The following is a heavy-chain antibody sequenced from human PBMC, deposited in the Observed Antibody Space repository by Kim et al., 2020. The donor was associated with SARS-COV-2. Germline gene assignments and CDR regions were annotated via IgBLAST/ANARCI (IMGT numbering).Heavy chain of an antibody. V-gene: IGHV4-34*01. CDR2: INHSGST. CDR1: GGSFSGYY. D-gene: IGHD5-18*01. Sequence: SETLSLTCAVYGGSFSGYYWSWIRQPPGKGLEWIGEINHSGSTNYNPSLKSRVTISVDTSKNQFSLKLSSVTAADTAVYYCARERNAIQLWLYYFDYWGQGTLVTVSS. J-gene: IGHJ4*02. CDR3: ARERNAIQLWLYYFDY.